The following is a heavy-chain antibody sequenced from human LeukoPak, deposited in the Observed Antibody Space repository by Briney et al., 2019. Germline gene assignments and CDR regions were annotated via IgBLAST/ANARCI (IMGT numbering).Heavy chain of an antibody. J-gene: IGHJ5*02. D-gene: IGHD5-18*01. CDR1: GYTFTSYD. Sequence: ASVKVSCKASGYTFTSYDINWVRQATGQGLEWMGWMNPNSGNTGYAQKSQGRVTMTRNSSISTAYMELSSLRSEDTAVYYCARGKQIWFKDSWGQGTLVTVSS. V-gene: IGHV1-8*01. CDR3: ARGKQIWFKDS. CDR2: MNPNSGNT.